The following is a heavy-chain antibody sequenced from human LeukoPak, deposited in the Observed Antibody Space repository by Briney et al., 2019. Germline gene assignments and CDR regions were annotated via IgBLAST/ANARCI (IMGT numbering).Heavy chain of an antibody. CDR2: IIAILGIA. CDR3: AREIYGYYDILAGHHYFDY. J-gene: IGHJ4*02. V-gene: IGHV1-69*04. Sequence: SVKVSCKASRGTFSSYAISWVRQAPGQGREWMGRIIAILGIANYAQKFQGRVTISADKSTSTAYMELSSLRSEDTAVYYCAREIYGYYDILAGHHYFDYWGQGTLVTVSS. D-gene: IGHD3-9*01. CDR1: RGTFSSYA.